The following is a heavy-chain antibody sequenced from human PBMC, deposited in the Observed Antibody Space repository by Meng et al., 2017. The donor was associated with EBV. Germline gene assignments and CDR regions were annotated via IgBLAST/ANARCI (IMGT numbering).Heavy chain of an antibody. CDR3: ASESGRGFTPDY. V-gene: IGHV1-69*01. CDR2: LIPMSGAP. J-gene: IGHJ4*02. Sequence: QVTLQQSGADVKKPGSSVKVSCGTSGGTFRSDTVSWVRQAPGQGLEWMGGLIPMSGAPHYAQKFQDRVTIIADESTSTHSMELNNLRFEDTAMYYCASESGRGFTPDYWGQGTLVTVSS. CDR1: GGTFRSDT. D-gene: IGHD3-10*01.